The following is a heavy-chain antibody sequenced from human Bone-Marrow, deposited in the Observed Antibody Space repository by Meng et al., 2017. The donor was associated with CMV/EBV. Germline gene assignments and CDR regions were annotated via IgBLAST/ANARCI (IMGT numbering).Heavy chain of an antibody. Sequence: EVQVVESGGGLVQPGGSLRLSCAASGFTFSSSCMFWVRQTPGKGLLGVALINPDGTATYYADSVKGRFTISRDNAKNTLYLQMNGLRDDDTAVYYCSRLYYYWGQGTLVTVSS. J-gene: IGHJ4*02. D-gene: IGHD2-8*01. CDR3: SRLYYY. V-gene: IGHV3-74*01. CDR2: INPDGTAT. CDR1: GFTFSSSC.